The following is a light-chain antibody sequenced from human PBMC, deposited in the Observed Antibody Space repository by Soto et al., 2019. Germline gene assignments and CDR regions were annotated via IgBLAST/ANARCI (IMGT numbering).Light chain of an antibody. J-gene: IGKJ4*01. Sequence: DIRMTQSPSSVSASVGDSVTITCRASQDIRSWLAWYQQKPGKAPKLLIYAASNLQSGVPSRFSGSGSGTDFTLTISSLQPEDFATYYCQQSNSFPFTFGGGTTVQVK. CDR2: AAS. V-gene: IGKV1D-12*01. CDR1: QDIRSW. CDR3: QQSNSFPFT.